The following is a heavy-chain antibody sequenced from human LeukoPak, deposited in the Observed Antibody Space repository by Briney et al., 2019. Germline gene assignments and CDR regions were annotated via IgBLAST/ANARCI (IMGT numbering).Heavy chain of an antibody. J-gene: IGHJ6*03. D-gene: IGHD2-15*01. Sequence: PSETLSLTCTVCGGSISSYYWRWLRQPPGKGLEWVGYIYYSGSTNYNPSLKRGVTISVDTSKNQFSLRRSYRTAWGAAVYYCATEHRGPSSYYYYMDVWGKGTTVTVSS. CDR3: ATEHRGPSSYYYYMDV. CDR2: IYYSGST. V-gene: IGHV4-59*01. CDR1: GGSISSYY.